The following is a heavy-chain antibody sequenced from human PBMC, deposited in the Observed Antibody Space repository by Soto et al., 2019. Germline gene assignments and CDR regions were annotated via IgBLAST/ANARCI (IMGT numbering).Heavy chain of an antibody. J-gene: IGHJ5*02. CDR1: GGTFSSYA. CDR3: ARDGVRGVRILNWFDP. Sequence: SSVKVSCKASGGTFSSYAISWVRQAPGQGLEWMGGIIPIFGTANYAQKFQGRVTITAGESTSTAYMELSRLRSEDTAVYYCARDGVRGVRILNWFDPWGQGTLVTVSS. V-gene: IGHV1-69*13. CDR2: IIPIFGTA. D-gene: IGHD3-10*01.